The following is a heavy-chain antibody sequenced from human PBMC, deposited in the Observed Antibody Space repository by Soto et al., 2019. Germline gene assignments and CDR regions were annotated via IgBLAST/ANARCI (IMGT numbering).Heavy chain of an antibody. CDR1: GFTFSSYA. CDR3: ARDRITMVVVPFDY. J-gene: IGHJ4*02. CDR2: ISYDGSSK. D-gene: IGHD3-22*01. Sequence: GGSLRLSCAASGFTFSSYAMHWVRQAPGKGLDWVAVISYDGSSKYYADSVKGRFTISRDNSKNMLYLQMSDLRAEDTAVYYCARDRITMVVVPFDYWGQGTLVTVSS. V-gene: IGHV3-30-3*01.